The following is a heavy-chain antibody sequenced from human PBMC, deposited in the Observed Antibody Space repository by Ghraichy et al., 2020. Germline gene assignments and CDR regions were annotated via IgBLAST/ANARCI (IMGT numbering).Heavy chain of an antibody. CDR2: IRYDGSNK. V-gene: IGHV3-30*02. CDR3: AKDLSRDGYSYFDY. J-gene: IGHJ4*02. D-gene: IGHD5-24*01. Sequence: GGSLRLSCAASGFTFSSYGMHWVRQAPGKGLEWVAFIRYDGSNKYYADSVKGRFTISRDDSKNTLYLQMNSLRAEDTAVYYCAKDLSRDGYSYFDYWCQGTLVTVSS. CDR1: GFTFSSYG.